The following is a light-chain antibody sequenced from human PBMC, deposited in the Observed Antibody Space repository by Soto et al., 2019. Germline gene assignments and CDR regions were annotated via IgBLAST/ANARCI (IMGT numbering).Light chain of an antibody. CDR2: EVS. J-gene: IGLJ2*01. CDR1: SRDIGGYNF. Sequence: QSALTQPPSASGSPGQSVTISCSGTSRDIGGYNFVSWYQQHPGKAPKLMIYEVSKRPSGVPDRFSGYKSGDTASLIVSALQADDEDDYYCSSYAGSNTYVVFGGGTQLTVL. CDR3: SSYAGSNTYVV. V-gene: IGLV2-8*01.